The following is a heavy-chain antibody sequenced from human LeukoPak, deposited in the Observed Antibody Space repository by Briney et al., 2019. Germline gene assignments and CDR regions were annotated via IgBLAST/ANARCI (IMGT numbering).Heavy chain of an antibody. CDR1: GFTFSTYA. D-gene: IGHD6-13*01. Sequence: PRGSLRLSCAGSGFTFSTYAMGWVRQAPGKGLEWVSGLSGSSASTYYVDSVRGRFTISRDNSKNTLYLQMNSLRAEDTALYYCAKAVSSSTAGSDYWGQGTLVTVS. V-gene: IGHV3-23*01. J-gene: IGHJ4*02. CDR3: AKAVSSSTAGSDY. CDR2: LSGSSAST.